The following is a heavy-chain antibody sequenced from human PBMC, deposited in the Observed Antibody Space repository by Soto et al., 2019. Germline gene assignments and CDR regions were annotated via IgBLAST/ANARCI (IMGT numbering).Heavy chain of an antibody. CDR1: GYTFTSYD. V-gene: IGHV1-8*01. Sequence: ASVKVSCKASGYTFTSYDINWVRQATGQGLEWMGWMNPNSGNTGYAQKFQGRVTMTRNTSISTAYMELSSLRSEDTAVYYCARGGDILRYYDILTGYYTPYYYYGMDVWGQGTTVTVSS. J-gene: IGHJ6*02. CDR2: MNPNSGNT. CDR3: ARGGDILRYYDILTGYYTPYYYYGMDV. D-gene: IGHD3-9*01.